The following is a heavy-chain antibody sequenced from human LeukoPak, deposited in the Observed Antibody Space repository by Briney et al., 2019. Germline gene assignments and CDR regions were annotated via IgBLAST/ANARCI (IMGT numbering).Heavy chain of an antibody. CDR2: ISGSGDTT. CDR3: AKSRGESRGASNY. J-gene: IGHJ4*02. V-gene: IGHV3-23*01. D-gene: IGHD1-26*01. Sequence: PGGSLRLSCAASGFTFSSYAMNWVRQAPGKGLEWVSFISGSGDTTYYADSVKGRFTISRDSSKNTLYLQMNSLRAEDTAVYYCAKSRGESRGASNYWGQGILVTVSS. CDR1: GFTFSSYA.